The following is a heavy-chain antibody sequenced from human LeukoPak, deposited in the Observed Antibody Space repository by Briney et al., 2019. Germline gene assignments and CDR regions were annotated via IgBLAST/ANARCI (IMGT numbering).Heavy chain of an antibody. D-gene: IGHD2-2*01. CDR2: IYHIGSA. CDR3: ARDPRWLTPDCTSTSCYENYFDP. V-gene: IGHV4-38-2*02. Sequence: PSDTLYLTCVVSGYSISSGSQWALLRHSPGKGLEWIGIIYHIGSAHYNPSLQSRVTISVDTSNNQFSLRLNSVTAADTAVYYCARDPRWLTPDCTSTSCYENYFDPWGQGTLVTVSS. J-gene: IGHJ5*02. CDR1: GYSISSGSQ.